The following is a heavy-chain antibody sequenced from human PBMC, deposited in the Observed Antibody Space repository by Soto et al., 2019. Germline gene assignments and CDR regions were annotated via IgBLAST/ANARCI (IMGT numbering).Heavy chain of an antibody. CDR3: TRDAPGERPYYFYYYGMDV. Sequence: QRVESGGGLMQLGESLKLACAVSGLSDSPIFRNWVRQCPGKGLEWAAVIYSDGKTFYADSVKGRFTISKDNSKNTLSLQMNSLRAEDTAVYYCTRDAPGERPYYFYYYGMDVWGQGTTVTVS. CDR2: IYSDGKT. J-gene: IGHJ6*02. CDR1: GLSDSPIF. V-gene: IGHV3-53*01.